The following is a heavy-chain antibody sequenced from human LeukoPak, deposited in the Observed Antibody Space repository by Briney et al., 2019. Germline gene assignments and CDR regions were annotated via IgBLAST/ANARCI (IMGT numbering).Heavy chain of an antibody. CDR2: IKEDGSEK. Sequence: PGGSLRLSCAPPGFTFRGYGWSWVGQAPGKGLEWVANIKEDGSEKHYVDSVKDRFTISRDNAENSLYVQLNSLRAEDTAVYYCAREGDNTDALDNWGQGTLVTVSS. CDR3: AREGDNTDALDN. D-gene: IGHD2-21*01. V-gene: IGHV3-7*04. J-gene: IGHJ4*02. CDR1: GFTFRGYG.